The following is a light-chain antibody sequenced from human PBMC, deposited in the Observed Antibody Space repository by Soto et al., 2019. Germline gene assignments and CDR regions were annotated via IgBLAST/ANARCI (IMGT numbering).Light chain of an antibody. CDR3: QQYNTYSRT. CDR2: GAS. V-gene: IGKV3D-15*01. J-gene: IGKJ1*01. CDR1: QSVDRN. Sequence: EIVMTQSPGTLSVSTEEGATLSCRASQSVDRNLAWYQQKPGQAPRLLIYGASTRPTGIPDRFSGSGSGTEFSLTISSLQSEDFATYYCQQYNTYSRTFGQGTKVEIK.